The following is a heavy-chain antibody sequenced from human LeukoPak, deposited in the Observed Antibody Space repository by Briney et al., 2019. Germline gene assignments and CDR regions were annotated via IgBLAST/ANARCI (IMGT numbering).Heavy chain of an antibody. V-gene: IGHV4-61*01. CDR2: IYYSGST. CDR1: GGSVSSGSYY. J-gene: IGHJ1*01. Sequence: SETLSLTCTVSGGSVSSGSYYWTWIRQPPGKGLEWIGYIYYSGSTNYNPSLKSRVTMSVDTSKNQFSLKLSSVTAADTAIYYCAKLGSVGFHSRSLWGQGTLVTVSS. D-gene: IGHD3-10*01. CDR3: AKLGSVGFHSRSL.